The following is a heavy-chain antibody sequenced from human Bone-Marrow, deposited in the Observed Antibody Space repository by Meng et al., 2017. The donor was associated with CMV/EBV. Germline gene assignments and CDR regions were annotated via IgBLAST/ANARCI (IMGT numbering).Heavy chain of an antibody. J-gene: IGHJ4*02. CDR2: ISYDGSNK. CDR3: ASWEAVPAAMADY. D-gene: IGHD2-2*01. CDR1: GFTFSSYA. Sequence: GESLKISCAASGFTFSSYAMHWVRQAPGKGLEWVAVISYDGSNKYYADSVKGRFTISRDNSKNTLYLQMNSLRAEDTAVYYCASWEAVPAAMADYCGQGTLVAASS. V-gene: IGHV3-30-3*01.